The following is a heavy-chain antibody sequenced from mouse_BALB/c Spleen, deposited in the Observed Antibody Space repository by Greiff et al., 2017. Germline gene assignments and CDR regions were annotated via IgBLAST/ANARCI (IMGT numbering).Heavy chain of an antibody. Sequence: LQQPGSELVRPGASVKLSCKASGYTFTSYWMHWVKQRHGQGLEWIGNIYPGSGSTNYDEKFKSKGTLTVDTSSSTAYMHLSSLTSEDSAVYSCTRGDYRYDNAMDYWGQGTSVTVSS. V-gene: IGHV1S22*01. CDR3: TRGDYRYDNAMDY. J-gene: IGHJ4*01. CDR1: GYTFTSYW. D-gene: IGHD2-14*01. CDR2: IYPGSGST.